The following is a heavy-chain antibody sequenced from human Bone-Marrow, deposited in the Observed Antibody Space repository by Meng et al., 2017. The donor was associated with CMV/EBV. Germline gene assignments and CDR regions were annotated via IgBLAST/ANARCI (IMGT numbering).Heavy chain of an antibody. CDR3: ARDRWPESDAFDI. J-gene: IGHJ3*02. Sequence: GGSLRLSCAASGFTVSSYWMSWVRQAPGKGLEWVANIKQDGSEKYHVDSVKCRFTISRDNAKNSLYLQMNSLRAEDTAVYYCARDRWPESDAFDIWGQGTMVTVSS. CDR1: GFTVSSYW. V-gene: IGHV3-7*01. D-gene: IGHD5-24*01. CDR2: IKQDGSEK.